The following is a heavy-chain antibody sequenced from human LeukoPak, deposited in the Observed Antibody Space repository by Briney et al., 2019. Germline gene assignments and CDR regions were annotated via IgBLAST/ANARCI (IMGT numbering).Heavy chain of an antibody. V-gene: IGHV1-2*06. CDR3: ARDPFYYNSGGANDALDI. CDR2: MNPNSGGT. Sequence: ASVKVSCTTSGYTFTGYYMHWVRQAPGQGLEWMGRMNPNSGGTNYAPKFEGRVTMTRDTSITTAYMDLRRLTSDDTAVYYCARDPFYYNSGGANDALDIWGQGTLVIVSS. J-gene: IGHJ3*02. D-gene: IGHD3-22*01. CDR1: GYTFTGYY.